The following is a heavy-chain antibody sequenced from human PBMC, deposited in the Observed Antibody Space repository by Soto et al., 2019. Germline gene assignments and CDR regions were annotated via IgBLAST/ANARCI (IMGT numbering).Heavy chain of an antibody. V-gene: IGHV3-9*01. Sequence: GGSLTLSSPPSEFPLDAYGMPWVRHAPGKGLEWVSGISWNSGSIGYADSVKGRFTISRDNAKNSLYLQMNSLRAEDTALYYCAKANNRDDAFDIWGQGTMVTVSS. D-gene: IGHD1-20*01. CDR2: ISWNSGSI. CDR3: AKANNRDDAFDI. J-gene: IGHJ3*02. CDR1: EFPLDAYG.